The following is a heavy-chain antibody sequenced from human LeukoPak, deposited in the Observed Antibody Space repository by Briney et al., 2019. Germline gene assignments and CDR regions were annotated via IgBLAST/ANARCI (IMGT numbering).Heavy chain of an antibody. CDR2: IKQDGSEK. V-gene: IGHV3-7*03. CDR3: AKENSSGAFDI. CDR1: GFTFSSYW. D-gene: IGHD6-19*01. Sequence: GGSLRLSCAASGFTFSSYWMSWVRQAPGKGLEWVANIKQDGSEKYYVDSVKGRFTISRDNSKNTLYLQMNSLRAEDTAVYYCAKENSSGAFDIWAKGQWSPSLQ. J-gene: IGHJ3*02.